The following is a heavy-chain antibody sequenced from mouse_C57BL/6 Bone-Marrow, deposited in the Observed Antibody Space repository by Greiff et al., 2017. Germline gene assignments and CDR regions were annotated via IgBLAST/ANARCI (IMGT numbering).Heavy chain of an antibody. Sequence: EVQLQQSVAELVRPGASVKLSCTASGFNFKNTYMHWVKQRPEQGLEWIGRIDPANGNTKYAAKFQGKATLTADTSSNTAYLQLSSLTSEDTAIYYGSLYGSSPYAMDDWRQGSSVTVS. D-gene: IGHD1-1*01. CDR1: GFNFKNTY. V-gene: IGHV14-3*01. CDR3: SLYGSSPYAMDD. J-gene: IGHJ4*01. CDR2: IDPANGNT.